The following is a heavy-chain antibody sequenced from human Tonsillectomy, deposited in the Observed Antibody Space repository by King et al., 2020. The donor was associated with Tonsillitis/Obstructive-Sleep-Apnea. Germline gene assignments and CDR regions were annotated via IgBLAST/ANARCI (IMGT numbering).Heavy chain of an antibody. CDR3: APTPPYCSRTSCYTKNFDY. Sequence: TLKESGPTLVKPTQTLTLTCTFSGFSLSTTGVGVGWIRQPPGKALEWLALIYWDDDKRYRPSLKSRLTITKDTSKNQVVLTMTNMDPVDTATYYCAPTPPYCSRTSCYTKNFDYWGQGTLVTVSS. CDR1: GFSLSTTGVG. D-gene: IGHD2-2*02. CDR2: IYWDDDK. J-gene: IGHJ4*02. V-gene: IGHV2-5*02.